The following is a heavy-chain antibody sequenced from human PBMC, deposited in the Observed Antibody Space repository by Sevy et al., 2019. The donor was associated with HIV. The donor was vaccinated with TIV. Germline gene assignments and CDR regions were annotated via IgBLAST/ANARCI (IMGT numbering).Heavy chain of an antibody. CDR1: GFTFSSYS. CDR3: ARAPPEGEWFDP. V-gene: IGHV3-21*01. CDR2: ITRSSNYI. Sequence: GGSLRLSCAASGFTFSSYSMNRVRQAPGKGLEWVSSITRSSNYIYHADSVKGRFTISRDNAKNSLYLQMNSLRAEDTAVYYCARAPPEGEWFDPWGQGTLVTVSS. J-gene: IGHJ5*02.